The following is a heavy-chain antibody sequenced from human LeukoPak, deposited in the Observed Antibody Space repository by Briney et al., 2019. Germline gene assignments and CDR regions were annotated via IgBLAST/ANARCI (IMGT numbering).Heavy chain of an antibody. CDR3: AKEDY. CDR1: GFTFSSYG. Sequence: PGGSLRLSCAASGFTFSSYGMHWVRQAPGKGLEWVAFIWYDGSNKYYADSVKGRFTISRDNSKNTLYLQMNSLRAEDTAVYYCAKEDYWGQGTLVTVSS. CDR2: IWYDGSNK. V-gene: IGHV3-30*02. J-gene: IGHJ4*02.